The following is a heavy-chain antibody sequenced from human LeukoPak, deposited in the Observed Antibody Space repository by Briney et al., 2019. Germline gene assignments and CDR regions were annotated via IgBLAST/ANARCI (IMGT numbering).Heavy chain of an antibody. Sequence: GGSLRLSCAASGFTFSSYGMHWVRQAPGKGLEWVAVISYDGSNKYYADSVKGRFTISRDNSKNTLYLQMNSLRAEDTAVYYCAKISRGDSIPVDYWGQGTLVTASS. CDR1: GFTFSSYG. CDR2: ISYDGSNK. V-gene: IGHV3-30*18. D-gene: IGHD2-21*02. CDR3: AKISRGDSIPVDY. J-gene: IGHJ4*02.